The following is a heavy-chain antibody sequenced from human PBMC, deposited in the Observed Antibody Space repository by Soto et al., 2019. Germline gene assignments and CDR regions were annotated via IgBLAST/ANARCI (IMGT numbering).Heavy chain of an antibody. J-gene: IGHJ6*02. CDR1: GGTFSSYA. Sequence: QVQLVQSGAEVKKPGSSVKVSCKASGGTFSSYAISWVRQAPGQGLEWMGGIIPIFGTANYAQKFQGRVTITADKSTSTAYMELSSLRSEDTAVYYCARDRLMVRGVITHYYGMDVWGQGTTVTVSS. V-gene: IGHV1-69*06. CDR2: IIPIFGTA. D-gene: IGHD3-10*01. CDR3: ARDRLMVRGVITHYYGMDV.